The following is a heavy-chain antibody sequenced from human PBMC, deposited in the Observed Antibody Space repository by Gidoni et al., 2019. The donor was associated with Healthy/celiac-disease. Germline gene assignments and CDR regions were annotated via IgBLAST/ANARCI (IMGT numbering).Heavy chain of an antibody. V-gene: IGHV1-2*02. CDR1: GYTFTGYY. J-gene: IGHJ3*02. CDR3: ARDLRGDGYIPDAFDI. D-gene: IGHD3-10*01. Sequence: QLVQSGAEVQKPGASVKVSCKASGYTFTGYYMHWVRQAPGQGLEWMGWINPNSGGTNYAQKFQGRVTMTRDTSISTAYMELSRLRSDDTAVYYCARDLRGDGYIPDAFDIWGQGTMVTVSS. CDR2: INPNSGGT.